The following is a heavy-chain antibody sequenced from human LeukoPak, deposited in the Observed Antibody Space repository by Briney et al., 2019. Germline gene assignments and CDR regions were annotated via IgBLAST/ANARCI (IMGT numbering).Heavy chain of an antibody. CDR3: ARDHGYSYGWTRYFDY. CDR1: GGSISSYY. Sequence: TSETLSLTCTVSGGSISSYYWSWLRQPPGKGLEWIGYIYYSGSTNYNPSLKSRVTISVDTSKNQFSLKLTSVTAADTAVYYCARDHGYSYGWTRYFDYWGQGTLVTVSS. CDR2: IYYSGST. D-gene: IGHD5-18*01. J-gene: IGHJ4*02. V-gene: IGHV4-59*01.